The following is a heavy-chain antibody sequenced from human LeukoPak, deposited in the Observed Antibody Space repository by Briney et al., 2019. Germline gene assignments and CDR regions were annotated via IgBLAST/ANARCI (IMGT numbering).Heavy chain of an antibody. CDR2: IAHHGNDK. D-gene: IGHD2-8*02. J-gene: IGHJ4*02. CDR1: GFTFSRSA. V-gene: IGHV3-30*02. CDR3: AKDGSWSCTD. Sequence: GGSLRLSCAASGFTFSRSAMHWVRQGPGKGLEWVAYIAHHGNDKYYVDSVKGRFTISRDNFKRTLYLQMNSLKPDDTAVYYCAKDGSWSCTDWGQGTLVTVSS.